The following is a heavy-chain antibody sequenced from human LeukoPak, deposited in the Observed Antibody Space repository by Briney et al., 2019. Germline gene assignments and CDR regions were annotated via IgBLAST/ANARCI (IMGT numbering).Heavy chain of an antibody. CDR2: ISSSGRTI. Sequence: GGSLRLSCAASGFTFRAYSMNWVRQAPGKGLEWVSYISSSGRTIYYADSVKGRSTISRDNAKNSMYLLMNSLKSEDTAVYYCAKVDDYGDYWGQGTLVTVSS. J-gene: IGHJ4*02. V-gene: IGHV3-48*01. D-gene: IGHD5-24*01. CDR1: GFTFRAYS. CDR3: AKVDDYGDY.